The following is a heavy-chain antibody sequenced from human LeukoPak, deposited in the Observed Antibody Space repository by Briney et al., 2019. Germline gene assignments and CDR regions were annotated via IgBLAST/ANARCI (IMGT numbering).Heavy chain of an antibody. CDR2: IWYDGSNK. CDR1: GFTFSSYG. V-gene: IGHV3-33*01. CDR3: ARDLNYGDYARYYYGMDV. Sequence: GRSLRLSCAASGFTFSSYGMHWVRQAPGKGLEWVAVIWYDGSNKYYADSVKCRFTISRDNSKNTLYLQMNSLRAEDTAVYYCARDLNYGDYARYYYGMDVWGQGTTVIVSS. D-gene: IGHD4-17*01. J-gene: IGHJ6*02.